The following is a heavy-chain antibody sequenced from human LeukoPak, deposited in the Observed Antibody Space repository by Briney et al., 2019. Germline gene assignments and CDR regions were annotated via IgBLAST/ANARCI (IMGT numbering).Heavy chain of an antibody. Sequence: ASVKVSCKASGYTFTSYGISWVRQAPGQGLEWMGIINPSGGSTSYAQKFQGRVTMTRDTSTSTVYMELSSLRSEDTAVYYCARASSGYGSRGDYWGQGTLVTVSS. V-gene: IGHV1-46*01. CDR2: INPSGGST. CDR1: GYTFTSYG. D-gene: IGHD5-12*01. CDR3: ARASSGYGSRGDY. J-gene: IGHJ4*02.